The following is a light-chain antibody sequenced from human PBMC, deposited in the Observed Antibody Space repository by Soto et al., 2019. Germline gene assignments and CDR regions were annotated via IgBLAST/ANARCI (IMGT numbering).Light chain of an antibody. CDR1: QSVSSY. CDR2: DAS. J-gene: IGKJ4*01. CDR3: QQRSNGPLT. V-gene: IGKV3-11*01. Sequence: EIVLTQSPATLSLSPGERATLSCRSSQSVSSYLAWYQQKPGQAPRLLIYDASNRATGIPARFSGSGSATDFTLTISSLEPEDFAVYYCQQRSNGPLTFGGGTKVDIK.